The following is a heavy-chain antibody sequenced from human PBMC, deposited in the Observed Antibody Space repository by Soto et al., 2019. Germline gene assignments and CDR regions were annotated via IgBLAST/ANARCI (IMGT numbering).Heavy chain of an antibody. CDR2: IIPMFGTA. Sequence: QVQLVQSGAEVKKPGSSVKVSCKTSGGTFSSYAISWVRQAPGQGLEWMGGIIPMFGTANYTQKFQGRVTLTADEFTSTASMELSSLRSADTAVYYCARSRANYYDSRGYYYSTFDYWGQGTLVTVSS. J-gene: IGHJ4*02. V-gene: IGHV1-69*12. D-gene: IGHD3-22*01. CDR3: ARSRANYYDSRGYYYSTFDY. CDR1: GGTFSSYA.